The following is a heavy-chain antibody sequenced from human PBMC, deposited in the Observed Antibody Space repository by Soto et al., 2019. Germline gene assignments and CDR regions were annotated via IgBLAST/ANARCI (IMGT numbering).Heavy chain of an antibody. J-gene: IGHJ4*02. V-gene: IGHV3-23*01. Sequence: PGGSLRLSCAASGFTFNNYAMNWVRQAPGKGLEWVETISATGGSTYYAESVKGRFTNSRDNSKNTLYLKMNGLRVEDTAVYYCAKDRLAGNFDYWGQGTQVTVSS. CDR3: AKDRLAGNFDY. CDR1: GFTFNNYA. CDR2: ISATGGST.